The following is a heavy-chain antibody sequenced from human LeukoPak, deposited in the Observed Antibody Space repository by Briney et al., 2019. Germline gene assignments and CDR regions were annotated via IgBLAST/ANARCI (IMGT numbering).Heavy chain of an antibody. CDR3: ASPGVGGDYAFDI. CDR2: IIPILGIA. J-gene: IGHJ3*02. Sequence: SSVKVSCKASGGTFSSYTISWVRQAPGQGLEWMGRIIPILGIANYAQKFQGRVTITADKSTSTAYMELSSLRSEDTAVYYCASPGVGGDYAFDIWGQGTMVTVSS. D-gene: IGHD2-21*02. CDR1: GGTFSSYT. V-gene: IGHV1-69*02.